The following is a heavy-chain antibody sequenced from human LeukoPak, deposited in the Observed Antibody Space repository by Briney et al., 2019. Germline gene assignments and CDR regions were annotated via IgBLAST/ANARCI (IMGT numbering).Heavy chain of an antibody. V-gene: IGHV4-34*01. J-gene: IGHJ3*02. D-gene: IGHD3-10*01. CDR3: ARGGGSRRIITMVLGARRDAFDI. CDR1: GGSFSGYY. CDR2: INHSGST. Sequence: SETLSLTCAVYGGSFSGYYWSWIRQPPGKGLEWLGEINHSGSTNYIPSLKSRVTISVDTPKNQFSLKLSSVTAADTAVYYCARGGGSRRIITMVLGARRDAFDIWGQGTMVTASS.